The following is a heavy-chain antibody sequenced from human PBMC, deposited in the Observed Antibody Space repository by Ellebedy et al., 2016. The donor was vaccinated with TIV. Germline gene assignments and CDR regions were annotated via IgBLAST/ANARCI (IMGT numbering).Heavy chain of an antibody. CDR2: ISSSSSYI. Sequence: GESLKISCAASGFTFSSYSMNWVRQAPGKGLEWVSSISSSSSYIYYGDSVKGRFTISRDNAKNSLYLQMNSLRAEDTAVYYCARCCSSGSCYYYYGMDVWGQGTTVTVSS. V-gene: IGHV3-21*01. D-gene: IGHD2-15*01. J-gene: IGHJ6*02. CDR1: GFTFSSYS. CDR3: ARCCSSGSCYYYYGMDV.